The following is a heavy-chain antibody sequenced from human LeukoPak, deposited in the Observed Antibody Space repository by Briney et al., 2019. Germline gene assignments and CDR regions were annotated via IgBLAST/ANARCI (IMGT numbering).Heavy chain of an antibody. V-gene: IGHV3-21*01. Sequence: PGGSLRLSCAASGFTFSSYSMNWVRQAPGKGLEWVSSISSSSSYIYYADSVKGRFTISRDNAKNSLYLQMNSLRAEDTAVYYCARDGEWLRPNDYWGQGTLVTVSS. CDR1: GFTFSSYS. CDR2: ISSSSSYI. D-gene: IGHD3-3*01. CDR3: ARDGEWLRPNDY. J-gene: IGHJ4*02.